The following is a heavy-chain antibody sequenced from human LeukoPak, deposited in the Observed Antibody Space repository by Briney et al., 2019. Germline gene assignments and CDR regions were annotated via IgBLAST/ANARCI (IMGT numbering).Heavy chain of an antibody. D-gene: IGHD4-17*01. CDR1: GYTFTGYY. CDR3: ARDSVTQDNWFDP. V-gene: IGHV1-2*02. Sequence: ASVKVSCKASGYTFTGYYMHWVRQAPGQGLEWMGWINPNSGGTNYAQKFQGRVTMTRDTSISTAYMELSRLRSDDTAVYYCARDSVTQDNWFDPWGQGTLVTVSS. J-gene: IGHJ5*02. CDR2: INPNSGGT.